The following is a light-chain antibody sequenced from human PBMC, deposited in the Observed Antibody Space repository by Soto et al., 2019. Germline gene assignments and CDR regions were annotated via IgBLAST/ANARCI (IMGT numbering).Light chain of an antibody. V-gene: IGKV3-20*01. Sequence: VVVTQSTATVSLSPGERATLSCRASQSVSSSYLAWYQQKPGQAPRLLIYGASSRATGIPDRFSGSGSGTDFTLTISRLEPEDFAVYYCQQYGSSPETFGQGTKVDIK. CDR2: GAS. J-gene: IGKJ1*01. CDR1: QSVSSSY. CDR3: QQYGSSPET.